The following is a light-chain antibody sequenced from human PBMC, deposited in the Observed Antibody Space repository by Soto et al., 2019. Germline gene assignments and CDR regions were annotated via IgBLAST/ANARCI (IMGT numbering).Light chain of an antibody. Sequence: AIQMTQSPSSLSASVGDRVTITCRASQDIRNDLGWYQQKPGKAPNLLIYAASTLQSGVPSRFTGSGSGTDFTLTSSSLQPEDFATYYCLQDYNFPWPFGQGTKVDIK. CDR2: AAS. J-gene: IGKJ1*01. V-gene: IGKV1-6*01. CDR3: LQDYNFPWP. CDR1: QDIRND.